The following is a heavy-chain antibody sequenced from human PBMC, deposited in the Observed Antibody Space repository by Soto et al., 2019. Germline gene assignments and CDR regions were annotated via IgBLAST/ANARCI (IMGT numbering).Heavy chain of an antibody. V-gene: IGHV1-2*04. CDR1: GYTFTGYY. CDR3: ARGALRDILTGYFDY. J-gene: IGHJ4*02. Sequence: QVQLVQSGAEVKKPGASVKVSCKASGYTFTGYYMHWVRQAPGQGLEWMGWINPNSGGTNYAQKFQGWVTMTRDTSISTAYMELSRLRSDDTVVYYCARGALRDILTGYFDYWGQGTLVTVSS. D-gene: IGHD3-9*01. CDR2: INPNSGGT.